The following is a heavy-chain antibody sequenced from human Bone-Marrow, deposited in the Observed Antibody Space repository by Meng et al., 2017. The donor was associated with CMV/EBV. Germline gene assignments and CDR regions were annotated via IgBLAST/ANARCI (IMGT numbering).Heavy chain of an antibody. D-gene: IGHD2-21*01. V-gene: IGHV4-38-2*02. J-gene: IGHJ3*02. CDR3: ATYSGGAFDI. Sequence: SETLSLTCTVSGYSITGPYYWGWIRQPPGKGLEWIGTIYHRGTTYYNPSLKSRATISVDTSKNQFSLKLSSVTAADTAVYYCATYSGGAFDIWGQGTKVTVSS. CDR1: GYSITGPYY. CDR2: IYHRGTT.